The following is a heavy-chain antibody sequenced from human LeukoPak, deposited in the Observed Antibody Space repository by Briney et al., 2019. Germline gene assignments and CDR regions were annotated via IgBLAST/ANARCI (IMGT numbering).Heavy chain of an antibody. CDR2: ISSGVDAT. D-gene: IGHD5-12*01. CDR1: GLIFVNHE. J-gene: IGHJ4*02. Sequence: GGSLRLSCTAPGLIFVNHEWSWVRQAPGKGLEWVSGISSGVDATYYAVSVKGRFTISRDSSKNTVYLQMNHLTADDTAVYYCAHYRGYGQHDSWGQGTLVTVSS. V-gene: IGHV3-23*01. CDR3: AHYRGYGQHDS.